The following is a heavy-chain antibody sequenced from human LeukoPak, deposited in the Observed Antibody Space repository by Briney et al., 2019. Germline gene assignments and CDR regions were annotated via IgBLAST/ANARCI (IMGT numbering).Heavy chain of an antibody. CDR1: GGSISSGGYS. CDR3: ARVLFSGYDLDNWFDP. CDR2: IYHSGST. D-gene: IGHD5-12*01. Sequence: SETLSLTCAVSGGSISSGGYSWSWIRQPPGKGLEWIGYIYHSGSTYYKPSLKSRVTISVDRSKNQFSLKLSSVTAADTAVYYCARVLFSGYDLDNWFDPWGQGTLVTVSS. J-gene: IGHJ5*02. V-gene: IGHV4-30-2*01.